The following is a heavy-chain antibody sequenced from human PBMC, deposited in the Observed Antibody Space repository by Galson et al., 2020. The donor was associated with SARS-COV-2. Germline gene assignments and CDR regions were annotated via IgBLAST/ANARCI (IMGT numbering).Heavy chain of an antibody. D-gene: IGHD1-26*01. V-gene: IGHV3-30-3*01. Sequence: TGGSLRLSCAASAFTFSTYTMHWVRQAPGKGLEWLTLISYDGSNKYYADTVRGRFTISRDNSKNTLYLQMNSLRPEDTAVYYCARADGVGPTPLDYWGQGTLVTVSS. CDR3: ARADGVGPTPLDY. J-gene: IGHJ4*02. CDR2: ISYDGSNK. CDR1: AFTFSTYT.